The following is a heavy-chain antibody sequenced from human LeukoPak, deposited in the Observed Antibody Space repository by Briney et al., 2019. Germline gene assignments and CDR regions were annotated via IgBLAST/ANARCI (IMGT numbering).Heavy chain of an antibody. CDR2: INQDGSEK. CDR3: ARESRSGSYSSY. CDR1: GFTFSSYW. J-gene: IGHJ4*02. D-gene: IGHD1-26*01. V-gene: IGHV3-7*01. Sequence: GGPLTLSCAASGFTFSSYWMSWVRQAPGKGLEWVDNINQDGSEKSYVDSVKGRFTIPRDNAKNSLYLQMHSLRAEDTAVYYCARESRSGSYSSYWGEGTLVTVSS.